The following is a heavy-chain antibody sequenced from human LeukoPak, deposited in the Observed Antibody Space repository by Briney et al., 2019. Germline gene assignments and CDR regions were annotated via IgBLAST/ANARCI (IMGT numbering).Heavy chain of an antibody. CDR1: GYTFTSYD. V-gene: IGHV1-8*01. CDR3: ARSWEEYYYDSSGYYGDDY. J-gene: IGHJ4*02. Sequence: ASVKVSCTASGYTFTSYDINWVRQATGQGLEWMGWMNPNSGNTGYAQKFQGRVTMTRNTSISTAYMELSSLRSEDTAVYYCARSWEEYYYDSSGYYGDDYWGQGTLVTVSS. CDR2: MNPNSGNT. D-gene: IGHD3-22*01.